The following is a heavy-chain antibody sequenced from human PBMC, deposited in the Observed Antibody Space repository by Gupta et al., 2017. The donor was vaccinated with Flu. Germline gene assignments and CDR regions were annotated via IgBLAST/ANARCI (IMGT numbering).Heavy chain of an antibody. D-gene: IGHD3-16*01. CDR3: ARHFWVEPIDR. CDR2: IYYIGSA. V-gene: IGHV4-39*01. Sequence: SIYYIGSAYYNPSLKSRVTISVDRSRDQFSLKVNSVTAADTATYYCARHFWVEPIDRWGQGSLVIVSS. J-gene: IGHJ5*02.